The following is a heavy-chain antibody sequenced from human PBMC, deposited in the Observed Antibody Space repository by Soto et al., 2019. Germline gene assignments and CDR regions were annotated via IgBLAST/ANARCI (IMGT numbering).Heavy chain of an antibody. CDR2: IYYNGNI. V-gene: IGHV4-59*01. CDR3: ATGRVYFGSEY. CDR1: GGSITSYY. D-gene: IGHD3-10*01. Sequence: QVQLQESGPGLVKPLETLSLTCTVPGGSITSYYWSWVRQPPGKGLEWIGYIYYNGNINYNPSLKGRLTIALDTSKNQFSLGLSSVTAADTAVYYCATGRVYFGSEYWGQGTLVTVSS. J-gene: IGHJ4*02.